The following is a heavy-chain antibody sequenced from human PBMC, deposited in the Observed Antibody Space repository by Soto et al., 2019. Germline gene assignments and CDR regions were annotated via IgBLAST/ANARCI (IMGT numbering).Heavy chain of an antibody. CDR2: IIPILGIA. CDR1: GGTFSSYT. J-gene: IGHJ6*02. Sequence: QVQLVQSGAEVKKPGSSVKVSCKASGGTFSSYTISWVRQAPGQGLEWMGSIIPILGIAHYAQKFQGRVTITADKSTNTAYMELSSLRSEDTAVYYCARSYCSGGSCYGSYYYYGMDVWGQGTTVTVSS. D-gene: IGHD2-15*01. V-gene: IGHV1-69*02. CDR3: ARSYCSGGSCYGSYYYYGMDV.